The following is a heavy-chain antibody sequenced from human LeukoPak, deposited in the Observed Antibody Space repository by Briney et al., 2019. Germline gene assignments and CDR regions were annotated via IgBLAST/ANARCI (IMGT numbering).Heavy chain of an antibody. D-gene: IGHD4-11*01. CDR1: GFTFSSYS. J-gene: IGHJ3*02. Sequence: PGGSLRLSCAASGFTFSSYSMNWVRQAPGKGLEWVSSISSSSSYIYYADSVKGRFTISRDNAKNSLYLQMNSLRAEDTAVYYCARGIRSHSSAGAFDIWGQGTMVTVSS. V-gene: IGHV3-21*01. CDR2: ISSSSSYI. CDR3: ARGIRSHSSAGAFDI.